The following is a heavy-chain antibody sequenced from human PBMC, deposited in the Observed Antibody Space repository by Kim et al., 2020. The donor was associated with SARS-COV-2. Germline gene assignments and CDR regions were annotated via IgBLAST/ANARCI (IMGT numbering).Heavy chain of an antibody. CDR2: MNHGGRA. Sequence: SETLSLTCGVYGGSLSDYYWRWIRQSPGKGLEWIGEMNHGGRANYNPSLKSRVTISVDTSKKQFSLNLSSVTAADTAVYYCAGGPMTTFGYENYGMDVWGQGTTVTVSS. CDR1: GGSLSDYY. CDR3: AGGPMTTFGYENYGMDV. V-gene: IGHV4-34*01. D-gene: IGHD3-3*01. J-gene: IGHJ6*02.